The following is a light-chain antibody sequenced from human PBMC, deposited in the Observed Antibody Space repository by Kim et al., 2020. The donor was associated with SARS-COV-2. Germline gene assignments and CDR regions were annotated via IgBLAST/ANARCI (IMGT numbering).Light chain of an antibody. CDR2: GKN. CDR1: SLRSYY. Sequence: SSELTQDPAVSVALGQTVRITCQGDSLRSYYASWYQQKPGQAPVLVIYGKNNWPSGIPDRFSGSSSGNTASLTITGAQAEDEADYYCNSRDSSGNHWVFGAGTQLTVL. J-gene: IGLJ3*02. V-gene: IGLV3-19*01. CDR3: NSRDSSGNHWV.